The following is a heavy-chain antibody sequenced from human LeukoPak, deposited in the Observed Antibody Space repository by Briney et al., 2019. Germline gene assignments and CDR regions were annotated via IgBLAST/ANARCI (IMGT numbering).Heavy chain of an antibody. D-gene: IGHD3-10*01. CDR3: AKVRSITMVRGDWFDP. Sequence: PGKSLRLSCAASGFIFSSYAMHWVRQVPGKGLEWVALISYDGNNEYYADSVKGRFIISRDDSKNTLYLQMNSLRAEDTAVYYCAKVRSITMVRGDWFDPWGQGTLVTVSS. CDR2: ISYDGNNE. J-gene: IGHJ5*02. V-gene: IGHV3-30*04. CDR1: GFIFSSYA.